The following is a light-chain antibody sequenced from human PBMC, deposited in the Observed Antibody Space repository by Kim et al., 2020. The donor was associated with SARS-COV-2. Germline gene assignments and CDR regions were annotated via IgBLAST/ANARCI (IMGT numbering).Light chain of an antibody. V-gene: IGLV2-8*01. CDR3: SSYGGRNDLV. J-gene: IGLJ2*01. CDR1: SNDVGFYNY. CDR2: EVS. Sequence: GQSVNISCTGTSNDVGFYNYVSWYQQYPGKAPKLIIYEVSKRPSGVPDRFSGYKSGNTASLTVSGLQAEDEAAYYCSSYGGRNDLVFGGGTQLTVL.